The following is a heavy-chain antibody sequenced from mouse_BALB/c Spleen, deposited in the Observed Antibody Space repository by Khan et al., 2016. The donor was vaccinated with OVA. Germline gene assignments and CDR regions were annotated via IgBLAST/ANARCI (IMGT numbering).Heavy chain of an antibody. J-gene: IGHJ3*01. CDR2: INYSGGT. Sequence: EVELVESGPGLVKPSQSLSLTCTVTGYSITSDYAWNWIRQFPGNKLEWMGYINYSGGTSYLPSLKSRISIPRDTSKNQFFLQLDSVTSEDSATYYCARWFAYWGQGTLVTVS. CDR1: GYSITSDYA. CDR3: ARWFAY. V-gene: IGHV3-2*02.